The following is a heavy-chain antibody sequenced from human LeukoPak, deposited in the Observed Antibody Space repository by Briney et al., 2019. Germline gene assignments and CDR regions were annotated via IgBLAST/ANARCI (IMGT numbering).Heavy chain of an antibody. J-gene: IGHJ6*03. D-gene: IGHD3-22*01. CDR3: ARDRFDDSSGYYYHYSYYMDV. CDR2: INHSGST. Sequence: PSETLSLTCAVYGESFSGYYWSWIRQPPGKGLEWIGEINHSGSTNYNPSLKSRVTISVDTSKNQFSLKLSSVTAADTAIYYCARDRFDDSSGYYYHYSYYMDVWGKGTTVTVSS. CDR1: GESFSGYY. V-gene: IGHV4-34*01.